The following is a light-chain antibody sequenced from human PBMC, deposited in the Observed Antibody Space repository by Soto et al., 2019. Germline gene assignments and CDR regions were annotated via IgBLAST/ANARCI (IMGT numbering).Light chain of an antibody. CDR3: QPYMSSVT. CDR1: QSVDTTF. V-gene: IGKV3-20*01. CDR2: GAS. J-gene: IGKJ1*01. Sequence: PGQRATLSCRASQSVDTTFFAWYQKKPGQAPRLLIYGASKRATGIPDRFSGSGSGTDFTLIISRLEPEDFAVYYCQPYMSSVTFGQGTKVEIK.